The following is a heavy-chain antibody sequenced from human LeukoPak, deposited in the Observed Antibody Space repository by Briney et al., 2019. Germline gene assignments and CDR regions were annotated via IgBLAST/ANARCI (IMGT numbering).Heavy chain of an antibody. V-gene: IGHV4-59*12. CDR3: ARVGGPVPAALEDAFDL. CDR1: GASIKSYY. CDR2: IHYAGST. D-gene: IGHD6-6*01. J-gene: IGHJ3*01. Sequence: SETLSLTCTVSGASIKSYYWTWIRQSPGKGLEWIANIHYAGSTNYNPSLKSRVAMSSDTSKNQFSLKLRSVTAADTALYFCARVGGPVPAALEDAFDLWGQGILVSVSS.